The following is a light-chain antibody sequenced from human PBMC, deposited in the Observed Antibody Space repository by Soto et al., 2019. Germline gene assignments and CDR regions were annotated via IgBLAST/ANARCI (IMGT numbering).Light chain of an antibody. CDR3: SSYASSSTLV. Sequence: QSVLTQPASVSGSPGQSITISCTGTSIDVGGYDYVSWYQQHPGKVPKLMIYDVSSRPSGVSNRFSGSKSGNTASLTISGLQAEDEADYYCSSYASSSTLVFGGGTKLTVL. J-gene: IGLJ2*01. CDR1: SIDVGGYDY. CDR2: DVS. V-gene: IGLV2-14*01.